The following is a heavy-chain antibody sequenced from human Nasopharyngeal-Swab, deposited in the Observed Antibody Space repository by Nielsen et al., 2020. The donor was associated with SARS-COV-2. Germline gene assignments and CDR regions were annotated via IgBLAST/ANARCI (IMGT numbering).Heavy chain of an antibody. CDR2: IWYDGSNK. CDR3: ARLTTVVTFGRYYYYMDV. D-gene: IGHD4-23*01. Sequence: GESLKISCAASGFTFSSYGMHWVRQAPGKGPEWVAVIWYDGSNKYYADSVKGRFTISRDNSKNTLYLQMNSLRAEDTAVYYCARLTTVVTFGRYYYYMDVWGKGTTVTVSS. CDR1: GFTFSSYG. J-gene: IGHJ6*03. V-gene: IGHV3-33*01.